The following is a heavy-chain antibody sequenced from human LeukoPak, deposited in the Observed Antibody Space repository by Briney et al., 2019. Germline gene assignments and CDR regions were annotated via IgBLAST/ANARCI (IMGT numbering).Heavy chain of an antibody. D-gene: IGHD6-25*01. CDR1: GFTFSSYW. V-gene: IGHV3-7*01. CDR2: IKQDGSEK. J-gene: IGHJ4*02. CDR3: AREKSSGWPYYFDY. Sequence: GGSLRLSCAASGFTFSSYWMSWVRQAPGKGLEWVANIKQDGSEKYYVDSVKGRFTISRDNAKNSLYLQMNSLRAEDTAVYYCAREKSSGWPYYFDYWGQGTLVTVSS.